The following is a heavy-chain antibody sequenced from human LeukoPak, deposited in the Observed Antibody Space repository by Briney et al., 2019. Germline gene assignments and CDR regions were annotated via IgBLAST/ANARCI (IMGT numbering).Heavy chain of an antibody. CDR3: ARGVTVIVPFHGAFDI. J-gene: IGHJ3*02. CDR1: GFTVSSDY. CDR2: ICSGGST. Sequence: PGGSLRLSCAASGFTVSSDYMSWVRQAPGKGLEWVSVICSGGSTYYADSVKGRFTISRDNSRNTLYLQMHSLRAEDTAVYYCARGVTVIVPFHGAFDIWGQGTMVTVSS. D-gene: IGHD3-22*01. V-gene: IGHV3-53*01.